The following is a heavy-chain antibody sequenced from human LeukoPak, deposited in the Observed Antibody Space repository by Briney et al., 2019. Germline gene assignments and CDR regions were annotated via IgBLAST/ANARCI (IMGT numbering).Heavy chain of an antibody. V-gene: IGHV4-39*06. CDR2: IYYSGST. J-gene: IGHJ6*02. CDR3: ARGEAFGSSGPRPFGMDV. CDR1: GGSISSSSYY. Sequence: SETLSLTCTVSGGSISSSSYYWGWIRQPPGKGLEWIGSIYYSGSTYYNPSLKSRVTISVDTSKNQFTLKLSSVTAADTAVYCCARGEAFGSSGPRPFGMDVWGQGTTVTVSS. D-gene: IGHD3-22*01.